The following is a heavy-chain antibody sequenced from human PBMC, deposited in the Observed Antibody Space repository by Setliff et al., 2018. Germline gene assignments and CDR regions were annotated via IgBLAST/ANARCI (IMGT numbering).Heavy chain of an antibody. V-gene: IGHV4-34*01. D-gene: IGHD5-12*01. CDR2: INHSGIT. Sequence: PSETLSLTCTVYGGSLSNYYWSWVRQPPGKGPEWIVEINHSGITNYNPSLKSRVTVSLDTSKNQFSLKLTSMTAADTAVYYCARDQWVRSPPLYFSYSMDVWGQGTTVTVSS. CDR1: GGSLSNYY. J-gene: IGHJ6*02. CDR3: ARDQWVRSPPLYFSYSMDV.